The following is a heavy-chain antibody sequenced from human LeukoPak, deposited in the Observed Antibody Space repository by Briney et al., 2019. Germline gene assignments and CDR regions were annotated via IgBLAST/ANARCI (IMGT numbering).Heavy chain of an antibody. CDR2: ISYDGSNK. CDR1: GFTFSSYA. J-gene: IGHJ3*02. V-gene: IGHV3-30*04. Sequence: GRSLRLSCAASGFTFSSYAMHWVRQAPGKGLEWVAVISYDGSNKYYAASVKGRFTISRDNSKNTLYLQMNSLRAEDTAVYYCASSTIFGAFDIWGQGTMVTVSS. D-gene: IGHD3-3*01. CDR3: ASSTIFGAFDI.